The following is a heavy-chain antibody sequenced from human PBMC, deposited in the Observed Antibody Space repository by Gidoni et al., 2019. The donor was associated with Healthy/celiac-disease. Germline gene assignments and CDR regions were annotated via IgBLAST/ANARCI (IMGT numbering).Heavy chain of an antibody. Sequence: QVQLQESGPGLVKPSETLSLTCTVSGGSISSYYWSWIRQPPGKGLEWIGYIYYSGSTNYNPSLKSRVTISVDTSKNQFSLKLSSVTAADTAVYYCARGVWGSGYFDYWGQGTLVTVSS. CDR3: ARGVWGSGYFDY. D-gene: IGHD3-22*01. V-gene: IGHV4-59*01. J-gene: IGHJ4*02. CDR2: IYYSGST. CDR1: GGSISSYY.